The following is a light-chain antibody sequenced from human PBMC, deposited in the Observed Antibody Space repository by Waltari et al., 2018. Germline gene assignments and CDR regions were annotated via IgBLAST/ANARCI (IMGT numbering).Light chain of an antibody. Sequence: EIVMTQSPDSLAVSLGEKATINFKSRQSVLYSSNNKNYLAWYQQKPGQPPKLLIYWASTRESGVPDRFSGSGSGTDFTLTISSLQAEDVAVYYCQQYYSTPYTFGQGTKLEIK. CDR1: QSVLYSSNNKNY. CDR2: WAS. CDR3: QQYYSTPYT. J-gene: IGKJ2*01. V-gene: IGKV4-1*01.